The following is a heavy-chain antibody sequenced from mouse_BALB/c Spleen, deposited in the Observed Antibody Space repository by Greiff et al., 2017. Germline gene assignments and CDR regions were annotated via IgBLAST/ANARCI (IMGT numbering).Heavy chain of an antibody. CDR2: INPSTGYT. CDR3: ARRGYGNFFAY. CDR1: GYTFTSYW. D-gene: IGHD2-1*01. Sequence: VQVVESGAELAKPGASVKMSCKASGYTFTSYWMHWVKQRPGQGLEWIGYINPSTGYTEYNQKFKDKATLTADKSSSTAYMQLSSLTSEDSAVYYCARRGYGNFFAYWGQGTLVTVSA. V-gene: IGHV1-7*01. J-gene: IGHJ3*01.